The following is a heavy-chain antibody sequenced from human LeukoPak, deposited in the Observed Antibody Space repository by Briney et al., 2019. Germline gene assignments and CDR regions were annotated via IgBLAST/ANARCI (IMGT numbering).Heavy chain of an antibody. J-gene: IGHJ3*02. CDR3: ARGWRGCSGGSCYHDAFDI. CDR1: GYTFTSYY. CDR2: INPSGGST. V-gene: IGHV1-46*01. D-gene: IGHD2-15*01. Sequence: ASVKVSCQASGYTFTSYYMHWVRQAPGQGLECMGIINPSGGSTSYAQKFQGRVTMTRDTSTSTVYMELSSLRSEDTAVYYCARGWRGCSGGSCYHDAFDIWGQGTMVTASS.